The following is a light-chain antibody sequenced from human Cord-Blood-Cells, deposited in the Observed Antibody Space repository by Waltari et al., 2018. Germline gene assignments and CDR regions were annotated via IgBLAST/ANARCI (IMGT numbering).Light chain of an antibody. CDR3: QQYGSSPT. CDR1: QSVCSSY. CDR2: GAS. Sequence: EIVLTHSPGTLSLSPGERATLSCRASQSVCSSYLAWYQQKPGQPPMLLIYGASSRATGIPDRISGSGYGTDFTLTISRLEPEDLAVYYCQQYGSSPTFGQGTRLEIK. J-gene: IGKJ5*01. V-gene: IGKV3-20*01.